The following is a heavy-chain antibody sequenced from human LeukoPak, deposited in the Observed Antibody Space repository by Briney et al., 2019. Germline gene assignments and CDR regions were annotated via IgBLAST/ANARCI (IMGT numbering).Heavy chain of an antibody. CDR1: GFTFSSNW. J-gene: IGHJ4*02. V-gene: IGHV3-74*01. Sequence: TGGSLRLSCAASGFTFSSNWMYWVRLAPGKGLVWVSRINSDGSTTSYVDSVKGRFTISRDNAKSTLYLQMNRLRAEDTAVYYCARGGPIDYWGQGTLVTVSS. CDR3: ARGGPIDY. CDR2: INSDGSTT.